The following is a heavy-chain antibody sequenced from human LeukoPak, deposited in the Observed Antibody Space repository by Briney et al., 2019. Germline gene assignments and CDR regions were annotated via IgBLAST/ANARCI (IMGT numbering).Heavy chain of an antibody. CDR2: ISSISSTI. V-gene: IGHV3-11*04. CDR3: ARCGDGLPCDFDF. D-gene: IGHD3-10*01. J-gene: IGHJ4*02. Sequence: AETLSLTCTVSGGSISNKYWSWIRQPPGKGLEWVSSISSISSTIYYADSVKGRFTISRDNAKNSLYPQMNSLRPEDTAVYYCARCGDGLPCDFDFWGQGTLVTVSS. CDR1: GGSISNKY.